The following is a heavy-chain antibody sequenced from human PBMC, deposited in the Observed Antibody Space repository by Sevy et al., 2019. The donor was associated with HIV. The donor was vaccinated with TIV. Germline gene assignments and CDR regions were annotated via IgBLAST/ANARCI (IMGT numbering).Heavy chain of an antibody. D-gene: IGHD3-9*01. CDR2: LSSHNAGST. Sequence: GGSLRLSCSASGFIFSNYAMHWVRQAPGKGLECVSGLSSHNAGSTYYADSVNGRFTISRDNSKNTLYLQMTSLRTEDTAVYYCVKDRIETILWSKGDWFDPWGQGTLVTVSS. CDR1: GFIFSNYA. CDR3: VKDRIETILWSKGDWFDP. J-gene: IGHJ5*02. V-gene: IGHV3-64D*06.